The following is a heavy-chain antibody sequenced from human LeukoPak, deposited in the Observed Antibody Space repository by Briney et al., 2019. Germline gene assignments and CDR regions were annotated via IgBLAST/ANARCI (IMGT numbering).Heavy chain of an antibody. J-gene: IGHJ6*03. CDR2: ISSSSSYI. CDR1: GFTFSSYG. V-gene: IGHV3-21*01. Sequence: GGSLRLSCAASGFTFSSYGMNWVRQAPGKGLEWVSSISSSSSYIYYADSVKGRFTISRDNAKNSLYLQMNSLRAEDTAVYYCARGSTVTTSYYYYYYMDVWGKGTTVTVSS. D-gene: IGHD4-17*01. CDR3: ARGSTVTTSYYYYYYMDV.